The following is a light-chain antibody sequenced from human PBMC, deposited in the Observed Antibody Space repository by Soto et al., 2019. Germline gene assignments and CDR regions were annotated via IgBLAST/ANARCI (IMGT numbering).Light chain of an antibody. J-gene: IGKJ4*01. CDR3: QQYGSSPPLT. Sequence: EIVLMQSPGTLSLSPGERATLSCRASQSVSNNYVAWYQQKPGQAPRLLIAGASSRATGIPVRFSGSWSGTDFTLTISRLEPEDFAVYYCQQYGSSPPLTFGGGTKVEIK. V-gene: IGKV3-20*01. CDR1: QSVSNNY. CDR2: GAS.